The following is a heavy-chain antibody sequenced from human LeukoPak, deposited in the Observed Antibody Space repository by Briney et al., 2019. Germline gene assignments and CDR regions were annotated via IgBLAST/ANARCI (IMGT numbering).Heavy chain of an antibody. CDR3: ARDQRRVPAAGGWFDP. Sequence: KTSETLSLTCTVSGGSISSGSYYWSWIRQPAGKGLEWIGRIYTSGSTNYNPSLKSRVTISVDTSKNQFSLKLSSVTAADTAVYYCARDQRRVPAAGGWFDPWGQGTLVTVSS. V-gene: IGHV4-61*02. CDR2: IYTSGST. J-gene: IGHJ5*02. CDR1: GGSISSGSYY. D-gene: IGHD2-2*01.